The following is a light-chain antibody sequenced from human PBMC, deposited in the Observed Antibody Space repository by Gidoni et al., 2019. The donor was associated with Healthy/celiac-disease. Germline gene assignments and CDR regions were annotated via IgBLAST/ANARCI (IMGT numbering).Light chain of an antibody. CDR3: QQYGSSPQT. CDR1: QSVSSSY. J-gene: IGKJ2*01. V-gene: IGKV3-20*01. CDR2: GAS. Sequence: EIVLTQSPGTLSLSPGERATLSCSASQSVSSSYLAWYQQKPGQAPRLLIYGASSRATGIPDRFSGSWSGTDFTLTISRLEPEDFAVYYCQQYGSSPQTFGQGTKLEIK.